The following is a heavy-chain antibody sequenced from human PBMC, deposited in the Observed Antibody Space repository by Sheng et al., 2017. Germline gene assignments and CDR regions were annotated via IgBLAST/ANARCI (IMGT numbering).Heavy chain of an antibody. CDR2: HTGSGDIT. CDR3: AKGLLDRSILMVVITTLRGLDV. D-gene: IGHD3-22*01. CDR1: GFTFSNFA. J-gene: IGHJ6*02. V-gene: IGHV3-23*01. Sequence: EVQLLESGGGLVQPGGSLRLSCAASGFTFSNFAMSWVRQAPGKGLEWLSGHTGSGDITYYADSVKGRFTMSRDNSENRLYLQMNTLRAEDTAVYYCAKGLLDRSILMVVITTLRGLDVWGQGP.